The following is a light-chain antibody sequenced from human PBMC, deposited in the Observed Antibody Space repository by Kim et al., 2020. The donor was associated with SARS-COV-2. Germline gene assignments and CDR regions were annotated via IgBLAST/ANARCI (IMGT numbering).Light chain of an antibody. CDR3: QAWDSSTPYV. V-gene: IGLV3-1*01. CDR1: KLEDKY. J-gene: IGLJ1*01. CDR2: QDS. Sequence: PAQTASITCSGDKLEDKYACWYQQKPGQSPVLVIYQDSKRPSGIPERFSGSNSGNTATLTISGTQAMDEADYYCQAWDSSTPYVFGTGTKVTVL.